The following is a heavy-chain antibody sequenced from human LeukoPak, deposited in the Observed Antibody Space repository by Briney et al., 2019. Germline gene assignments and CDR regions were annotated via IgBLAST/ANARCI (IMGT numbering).Heavy chain of an antibody. CDR3: ARVTTQIIAAAANWFDP. V-gene: IGHV4-31*03. CDR1: GGSISSGGYY. D-gene: IGHD6-13*01. CDR2: IYYSGST. J-gene: IGHJ5*02. Sequence: SETLSLTCTVSGGSISSGGYYWSWIRQHPGKGLEWIGYIYYSGSTYYNPSLKSRVTISVDTSKNQFSLKLSSVTAADTAVYYCARVTTQIIAAAANWFDPWGQGTLVTVSS.